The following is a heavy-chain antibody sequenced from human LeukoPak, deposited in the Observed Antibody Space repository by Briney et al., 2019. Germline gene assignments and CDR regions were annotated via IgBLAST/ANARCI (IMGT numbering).Heavy chain of an antibody. V-gene: IGHV3-48*03. J-gene: IGHJ4*02. Sequence: GGSLRLSCAASGFTFSSYEMNWVRQAPGKGLEWVSYISSSGSTIYYADSVKGRFTFSRDNAKNSLYLQMNSLRAEDTAVYYCARGSSSWYPYYFDYWGQGTLVTVSS. CDR1: GFTFSSYE. CDR2: ISSSGSTI. D-gene: IGHD6-13*01. CDR3: ARGSSSWYPYYFDY.